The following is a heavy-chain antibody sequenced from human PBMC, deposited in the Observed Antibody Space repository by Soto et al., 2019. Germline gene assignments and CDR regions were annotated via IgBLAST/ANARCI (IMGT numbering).Heavy chain of an antibody. V-gene: IGHV3-23*01. CDR3: AKVGGYCSGGSCYGNDAFDI. CDR2: ISGSGGST. J-gene: IGHJ3*02. D-gene: IGHD2-15*01. Sequence: GGSLRLSCAASGFTFSSYAMSWVRQAPGKGLEWVSAISGSGGSTYYADSVKGRFTISRDNSKNTLYLQRNSLRAEDTAVYYCAKVGGYCSGGSCYGNDAFDIWGQGTMVTVSS. CDR1: GFTFSSYA.